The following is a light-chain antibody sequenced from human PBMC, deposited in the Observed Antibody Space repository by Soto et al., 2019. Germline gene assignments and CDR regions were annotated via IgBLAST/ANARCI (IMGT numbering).Light chain of an antibody. V-gene: IGKV1-12*01. CDR1: QGIDSW. J-gene: IGKJ2*01. CDR2: SAS. CDR3: QRATSFPQYT. Sequence: DIQMAQSPSSVSASVGDRFTSTCRASQGIDSWLAWYQQKPGKAPKLLIYSASTLQSGVPSRFSGSGSGTDFTLTISSLQPEDFATYFGQRATSFPQYTLSQGTKVDIK.